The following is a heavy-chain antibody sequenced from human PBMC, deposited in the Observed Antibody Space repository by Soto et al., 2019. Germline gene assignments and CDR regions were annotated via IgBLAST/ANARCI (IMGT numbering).Heavy chain of an antibody. J-gene: IGHJ4*02. D-gene: IGHD3-10*01. V-gene: IGHV1-18*01. Sequence: ASVKVSCKASGYTFTSYGISWVRQAPGQGLEWMGWISAYNGNTNYAQKFQGRVTMTTDTSTSTAYMELSSLRSEDTAVYYCARGVNYYGSGSYYDYWGQGTLVTVSS. CDR3: ARGVNYYGSGSYYDY. CDR1: GYTFTSYG. CDR2: ISAYNGNT.